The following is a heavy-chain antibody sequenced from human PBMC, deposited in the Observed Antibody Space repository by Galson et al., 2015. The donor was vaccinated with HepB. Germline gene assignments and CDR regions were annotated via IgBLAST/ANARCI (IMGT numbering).Heavy chain of an antibody. CDR2: ISGGGGDT. D-gene: IGHD3-10*01. Sequence: SLRLSCAASGFTFSNYAMSWVRQAPGKGLEWVSGISGGGGDTYYADSVTGRFTRSRDNSKNTLHLQMTSPRAEDTAIYYCSKEPRESGWFGESDPWGQGTLVTVSS. CDR1: GFTFSNYA. V-gene: IGHV3-23*01. J-gene: IGHJ5*02. CDR3: SKEPRESGWFGESDP.